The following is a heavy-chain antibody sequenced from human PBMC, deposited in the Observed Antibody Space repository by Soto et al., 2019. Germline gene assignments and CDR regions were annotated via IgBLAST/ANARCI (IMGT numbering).Heavy chain of an antibody. Sequence: VQLVESGGGVVQPGRSLRLSCAASGFTFSTHAMHWVRQAPGKGLECVAIVSFDGSNKYYADSVKGRFTISRDNSKTTLYLQMSGLTAEDTAVYYCARDQTGITTTGGGRIDHWGQGTLVTVSS. J-gene: IGHJ4*02. D-gene: IGHD1-20*01. CDR3: ARDQTGITTTGGGRIDH. CDR1: GFTFSTHA. CDR2: VSFDGSNK. V-gene: IGHV3-30-3*01.